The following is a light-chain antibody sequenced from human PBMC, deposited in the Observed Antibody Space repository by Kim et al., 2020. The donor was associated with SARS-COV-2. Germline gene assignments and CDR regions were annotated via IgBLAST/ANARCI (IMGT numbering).Light chain of an antibody. CDR2: DVN. CDR3: RSYTSGSDHVV. J-gene: IGLJ2*01. V-gene: IGLV2-14*03. CDR1: SSDVGTYNY. Sequence: QSALTQPASVSGSPGQSITISCTGTSSDVGTYNYVSWYQQHPDKAPKLMIYDVNNRPSGVSNRFSGSKSGNRASLTISGLQADDEAQYYCACRSYTSGSDHVVIGGGTKVTVL.